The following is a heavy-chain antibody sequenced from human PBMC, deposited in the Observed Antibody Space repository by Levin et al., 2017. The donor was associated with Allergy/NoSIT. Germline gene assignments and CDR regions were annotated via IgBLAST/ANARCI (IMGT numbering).Heavy chain of an antibody. Sequence: PGGSLRLSCAASGFTFSSYWMSWVRQAPGKGLEWVANIKQDGSEKYYVDSVKGRFTISRDNAKNSLYLQMNSLRAEDTAVYYCARPKITMVRGTIYRGWYFDLWGRGTLVTVSS. D-gene: IGHD3-10*01. CDR2: IKQDGSEK. CDR1: GFTFSSYW. J-gene: IGHJ2*01. CDR3: ARPKITMVRGTIYRGWYFDL. V-gene: IGHV3-7*04.